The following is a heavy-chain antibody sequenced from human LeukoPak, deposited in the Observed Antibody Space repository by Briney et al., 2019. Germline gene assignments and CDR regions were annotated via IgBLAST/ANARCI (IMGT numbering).Heavy chain of an antibody. D-gene: IGHD2-2*02. CDR2: FDPEDGET. CDR3: ATALIGYCSSTSCYSRDY. Sequence: ASVKVSCKVSGYTLTELSMHWVRQAPGKGLEWMGGFDPEDGETIYAQKFQGRVTMTEDTSTDTAYMELSSLRSEDTAVYYCATALIGYCSSTSCYSRDYWGQGTLVTVSS. J-gene: IGHJ4*02. CDR1: GYTLTELS. V-gene: IGHV1-24*01.